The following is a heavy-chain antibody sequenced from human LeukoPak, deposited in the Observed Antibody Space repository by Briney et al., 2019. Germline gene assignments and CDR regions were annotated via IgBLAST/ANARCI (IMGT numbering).Heavy chain of an antibody. CDR2: IWYDGSNK. CDR1: GFTFSRYG. CDR3: ARDSAYYFDY. J-gene: IGHJ4*02. V-gene: IGHV3-33*01. Sequence: PGRSLRLSCAASGFTFSRYGMHWVRQAPGKGLEWVAVIWYDGSNKYYADSVKGRFTISRDNSKNTLYLQMNSLRAEDTAVYYCARDSAYYFDYWGQGTLVTVSS.